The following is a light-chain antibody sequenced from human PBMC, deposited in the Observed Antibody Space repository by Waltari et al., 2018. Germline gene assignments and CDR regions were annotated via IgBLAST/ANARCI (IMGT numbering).Light chain of an antibody. CDR3: QQYSNWPPIT. CDR1: QSVSTN. J-gene: IGKJ5*01. Sequence: ETMMTQSPATLSVSPGERATLSCRASQSVSTNLAWYQQKPGQAPRLLIYAASTRATGVPARFSGTGSGTEFTLTIDSLQSEDFAIYYCQQYSNWPPITFGQGTRLEIK. CDR2: AAS. V-gene: IGKV3-15*01.